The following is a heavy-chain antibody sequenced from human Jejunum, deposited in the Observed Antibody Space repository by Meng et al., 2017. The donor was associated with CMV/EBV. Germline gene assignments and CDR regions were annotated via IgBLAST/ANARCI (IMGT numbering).Heavy chain of an antibody. CDR2: ISSSSSYI. V-gene: IGHV3-21*01. CDR3: ARFPLSIAARYDFDY. CDR1: GFTFSSYI. Sequence: GFTFSSYIMNWVRQAPGKGLEWVSSISSSSSYIYYANSVKGRFTISRDNAKNSLYLQMNSLRAEDTAVYYCARFPLSIAARYDFDYWGQGTLVTVSS. D-gene: IGHD6-6*01. J-gene: IGHJ4*02.